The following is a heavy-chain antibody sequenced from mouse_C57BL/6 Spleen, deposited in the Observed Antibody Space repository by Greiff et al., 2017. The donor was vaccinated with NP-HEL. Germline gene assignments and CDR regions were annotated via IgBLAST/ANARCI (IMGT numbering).Heavy chain of an antibody. D-gene: IGHD2-5*01. J-gene: IGHJ4*01. CDR3: ARHDPSYSNHGGYAMDY. Sequence: VQLQQSGAELVKPGASVKLSCKASGFWVKQRSGQGLEWIGWFYPGSGSIKYNEKFKDKATLTADKSSSTVYMELSRLTSEDSAVYFCARHDPSYSNHGGYAMDYWGQGTSVTVSS. V-gene: IGHV1-62-2*01. CDR1: GF. CDR2: FYPGSGSI.